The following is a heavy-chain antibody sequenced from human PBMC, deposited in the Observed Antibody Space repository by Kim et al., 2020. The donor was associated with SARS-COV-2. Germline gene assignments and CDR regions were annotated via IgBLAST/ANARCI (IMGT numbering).Heavy chain of an antibody. Sequence: GGSLRLSCAASGFTFNNYGMTWVRQAPGKGLEWVSSFTRDGITYYADFVKDRLTISRDNSKNVLSLQMNSLRVEDTAVYYCGDYHGAGSHFTYCGQGTLV. V-gene: IGHV3-23*01. CDR1: GFTFNNYG. CDR3: GDYHGAGSHFTY. CDR2: FTRDGIT. J-gene: IGHJ4*02. D-gene: IGHD3-10*01.